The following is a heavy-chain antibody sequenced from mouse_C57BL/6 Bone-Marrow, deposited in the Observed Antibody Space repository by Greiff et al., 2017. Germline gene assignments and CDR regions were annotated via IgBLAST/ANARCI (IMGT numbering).Heavy chain of an antibody. Sequence: QVQLKESGPELVKPGASVKISCKASGYAFSSSWLNWVTQRPGKGLEWIGRIYPGDGDTNYNGKFKGKATLTAATSSSTAYMQLSSLTSEDSAVYFCARSLLLPLFAYWGQGTLVTVSA. D-gene: IGHD1-2*01. CDR3: ARSLLLPLFAY. CDR2: IYPGDGDT. J-gene: IGHJ3*01. CDR1: GYAFSSSW. V-gene: IGHV1-82*01.